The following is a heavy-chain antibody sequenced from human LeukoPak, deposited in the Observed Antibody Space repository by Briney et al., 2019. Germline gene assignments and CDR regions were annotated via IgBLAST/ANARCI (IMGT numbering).Heavy chain of an antibody. CDR1: GGSFSGYY. J-gene: IGHJ6*03. Sequence: PSETLSLTCAVYGGSFSGYYWSWIRQPPGKGLDWIGEINHSGSTNYNPSLKSRVTISVDTSKNQFSLKLSSVTAADTAVYYCARVPSQLVRGFYYYYYMDVWGKGTTVTVSS. CDR2: INHSGST. CDR3: ARVPSQLVRGFYYYYYMDV. V-gene: IGHV4-34*01. D-gene: IGHD6-13*01.